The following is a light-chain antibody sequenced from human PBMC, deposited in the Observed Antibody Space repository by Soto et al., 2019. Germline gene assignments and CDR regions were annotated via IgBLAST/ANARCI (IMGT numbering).Light chain of an antibody. J-gene: IGLJ1*01. Sequence: QSVLTQPASVSGSLGQSITISCTGSNRDIGAYNLVSWYQQYPDTAPKLIIYEVRNRPSGVSIRFSGSKSGNTASLTISGLQAEDEADYYCSSYAHGSTYVFGTGTKVTVL. CDR1: NRDIGAYNL. V-gene: IGLV2-14*01. CDR3: SSYAHGSTYV. CDR2: EVR.